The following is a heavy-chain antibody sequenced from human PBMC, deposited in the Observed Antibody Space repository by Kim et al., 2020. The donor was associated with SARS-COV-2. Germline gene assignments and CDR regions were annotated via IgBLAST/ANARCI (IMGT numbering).Heavy chain of an antibody. J-gene: IGHJ6*02. CDR3: AKDLEDRAAFYDYVWGDGVGAMDV. V-gene: IGHV3-23*01. CDR2: ISGNGGST. D-gene: IGHD3-16*01. Sequence: GGSLRLSCTASGFTFTSYIMNWVRQAPGKGLEWVSGISGNGGSTYYTDSVEGRFTISRDNSQSILYLQMNNLRAEDTAIYYCAKDLEDRAAFYDYVWGDGVGAMDVWGQGTPVTVSS. CDR1: GFTFTSYI.